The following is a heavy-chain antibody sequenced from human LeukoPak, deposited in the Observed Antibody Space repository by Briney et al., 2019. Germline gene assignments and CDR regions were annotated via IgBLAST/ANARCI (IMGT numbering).Heavy chain of an antibody. Sequence: PGGSLRLSCAPSGFTFDDYAMHWVRQAPGKGLEWVSGISWNSGSIGYADSVKGRFTISRDNAKNSLYLQMNSLRAEDTALYYCAKDATYDILTGYYKQWGQGTLVTVSS. V-gene: IGHV3-9*01. J-gene: IGHJ4*02. D-gene: IGHD3-9*01. CDR2: ISWNSGSI. CDR1: GFTFDDYA. CDR3: AKDATYDILTGYYKQ.